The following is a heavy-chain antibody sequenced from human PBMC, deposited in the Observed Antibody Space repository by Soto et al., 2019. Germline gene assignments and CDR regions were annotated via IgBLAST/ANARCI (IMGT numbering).Heavy chain of an antibody. V-gene: IGHV4-59*01. CDR2: MYYNGNI. J-gene: IGHJ5*02. Sequence: SETLSLTCTVSGGSINGYFWTWIRQSPGKGMEWIGYMYYNGNINYNPSLKSRVTISIDTSKNQFSLTLTSVTAADTAVYYCASGGNWFDPWGQGVLVTVS. D-gene: IGHD3-16*01. CDR1: GGSINGYF. CDR3: ASGGNWFDP.